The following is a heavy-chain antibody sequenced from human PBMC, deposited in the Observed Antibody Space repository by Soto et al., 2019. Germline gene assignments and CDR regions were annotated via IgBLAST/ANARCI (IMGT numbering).Heavy chain of an antibody. CDR2: IYDGGST. V-gene: IGHV4-31*03. CDR1: GGSISSGGYY. Sequence: KTSETLSLTCTVSGGSISSGGYYWSWIRQHPGKGLEWIGYIYDGGSTYYNPSLKSRVTISVDTSKNQFSLKLSSVTAADTAVYYCARDCRLAVTGTGGFDYWGQRTLVTVSS. J-gene: IGHJ4*02. CDR3: ARDCRLAVTGTGGFDY. D-gene: IGHD6-19*01.